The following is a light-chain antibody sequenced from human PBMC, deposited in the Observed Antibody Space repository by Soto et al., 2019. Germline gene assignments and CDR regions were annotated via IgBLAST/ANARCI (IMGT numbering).Light chain of an antibody. CDR1: ETITRY. CDR3: QKSYSIPLT. J-gene: IGKJ4*01. Sequence: DIQMTQSPSSLSASVGETVIISCRASETITRYLNWYQSKPGKAPRLLISGASSLQSGVPSRFSGSYSGTDFPLTITSLQHEDFETYYCQKSYSIPLTLGGGTTVDTK. CDR2: GAS. V-gene: IGKV1-39*01.